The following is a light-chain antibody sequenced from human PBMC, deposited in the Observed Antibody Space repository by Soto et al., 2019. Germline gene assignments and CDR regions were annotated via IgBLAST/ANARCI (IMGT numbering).Light chain of an antibody. CDR2: EVN. CDR1: SSDVGGYNY. J-gene: IGLJ2*01. CDR3: SSYGGSNNLI. V-gene: IGLV2-8*01. Sequence: QSALTQPPSASGSPGQSVIISCTGTSSDVGGYNYVSWYRQHPGKVPKLMIYEVNKRPSGVPDRFSGSKSGNTASLTVSGLQAEDEADYYCSSYGGSNNLIFGGGTKLTVL.